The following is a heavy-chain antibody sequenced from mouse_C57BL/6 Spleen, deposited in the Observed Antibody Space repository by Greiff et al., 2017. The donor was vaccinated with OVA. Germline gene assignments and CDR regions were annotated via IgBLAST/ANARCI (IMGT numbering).Heavy chain of an antibody. CDR3: ARCPYGSSPLHWYFDV. J-gene: IGHJ1*03. CDR1: GYTFTSYW. Sequence: VQLQQPGTDLVKPGASVKLSCKASGYTFTSYWMHWVKQRPGQGLEWIGNINPSNGGTNYNEKFKSKATLTVDKSSSTAYMQLSSLTSEDSAVYYCARCPYGSSPLHWYFDVWGTGTTGTVSS. D-gene: IGHD1-1*01. CDR2: INPSNGGT. V-gene: IGHV1-53*01.